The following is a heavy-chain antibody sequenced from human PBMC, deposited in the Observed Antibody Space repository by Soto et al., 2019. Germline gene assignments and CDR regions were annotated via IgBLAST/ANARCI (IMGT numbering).Heavy chain of an antibody. CDR1: GFTFSSYA. J-gene: IGHJ4*02. Sequence: EVQLLESGGCLVQPGGSLRLSCAASGFTFSSYAMSWVRQAPGKGLEWVSAISGSGGSTYYADSVKGRFTISRDNSKNTLYLQMNSLRAEDTAVYYCAKVTVVRGVTFDYWGQGTLVTVSS. CDR3: AKVTVVRGVTFDY. V-gene: IGHV3-23*01. CDR2: ISGSGGST. D-gene: IGHD3-10*01.